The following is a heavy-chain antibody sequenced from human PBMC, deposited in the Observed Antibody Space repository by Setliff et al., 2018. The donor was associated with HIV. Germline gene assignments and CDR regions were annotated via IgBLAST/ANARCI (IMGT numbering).Heavy chain of an antibody. D-gene: IGHD3-10*01. V-gene: IGHV4-61*02. CDR1: GGSISRGSYY. J-gene: IGHJ4*02. CDR2: IYTSGST. Sequence: SETLSLTCTVSGGSISRGSYYWSCIRQPAGKGLEWIGRIYTSGSTNYNPSLKSRVTISLDTSKNQFSLNLSSVTATHTALYYCARGRFHRLHRPYSGSGSLGIQYFDYWGQGTLVTVSS. CDR3: ARGRFHRLHRPYSGSGSLGIQYFDY.